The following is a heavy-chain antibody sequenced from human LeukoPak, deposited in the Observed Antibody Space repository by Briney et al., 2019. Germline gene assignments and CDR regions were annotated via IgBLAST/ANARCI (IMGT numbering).Heavy chain of an antibody. CDR3: VKDSSSGSYFDY. V-gene: IGHV3-64D*06. Sequence: GGSLRLSCSASGFTFSRYAMHWVRQAPGEGLEYVSAISSSGGSTYYADSVKGRFTISRDNSRNTLHLQMSSLRVEDTAVYYCVKDSSSGSYFDYWGQGTLVTVSS. CDR1: GFTFSRYA. J-gene: IGHJ4*02. CDR2: ISSSGGST. D-gene: IGHD3-10*01.